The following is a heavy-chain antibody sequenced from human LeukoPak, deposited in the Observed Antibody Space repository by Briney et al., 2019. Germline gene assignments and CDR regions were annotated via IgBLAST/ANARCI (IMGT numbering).Heavy chain of an antibody. D-gene: IGHD3-16*02. CDR2: IYYSGST. CDR3: ARGPFMITFGGVIVNDNWFDP. V-gene: IGHV4-59*01. Sequence: SETLSLTCTVSGGSISSYYWSWIRQPPGKGLGWIGYIYYSGSTNYNPSLKSRVTISVDTSKNQFSLKLSSVTAADTAVYYCARGPFMITFGGVIVNDNWFDPWGQGTLVTVSS. J-gene: IGHJ5*02. CDR1: GGSISSYY.